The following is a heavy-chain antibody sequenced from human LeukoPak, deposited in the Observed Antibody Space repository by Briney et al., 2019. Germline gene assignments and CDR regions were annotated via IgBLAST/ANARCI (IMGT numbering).Heavy chain of an antibody. CDR3: ARGPRGFDP. Sequence: GGSLRPSCEASGFTVSSNDMSWVRQAPGKGLEWVSVIYSGGSTDYTDSVMGRFTISRDNSKNTLYLQMNSLRAEDTAVYFCARGPRGFDPWGQGTLVTVSS. CDR2: IYSGGST. J-gene: IGHJ5*02. V-gene: IGHV3-53*01. CDR1: GFTVSSND.